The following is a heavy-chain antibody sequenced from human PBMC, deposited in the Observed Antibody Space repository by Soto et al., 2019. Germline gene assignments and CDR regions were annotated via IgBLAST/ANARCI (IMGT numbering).Heavy chain of an antibody. V-gene: IGHV1-69*02. CDR3: ASYKGDGYTSGYFDY. J-gene: IGHJ4*02. CDR1: GGTFSSYT. Sequence: GASVKVSCKDSGGTFSSYTISWVRQAPGQGLEWMGRIIPILGIANYAQKFQGRVTITADKSTSTAYMELSSLRSEDTAVYYCASYKGDGYTSGYFDYWGQGTLVTVSS. CDR2: IIPILGIA. D-gene: IGHD3-10*01.